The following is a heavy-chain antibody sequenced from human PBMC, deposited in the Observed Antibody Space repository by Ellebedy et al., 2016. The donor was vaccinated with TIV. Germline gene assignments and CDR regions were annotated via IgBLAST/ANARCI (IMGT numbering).Heavy chain of an antibody. CDR2: IFHTGNT. V-gene: IGHV4-34*01. Sequence: MPSETLSLTCAVSGGSFSEYYWSWIRQSPGKGLEWIGDIFHTGNTHYNPSLESRASISVDASKNQFTLKLTSASAADTAVYFCARGLRFRWAFDIWGQGTVVTVSS. CDR3: ARGLRFRWAFDI. CDR1: GGSFSEYY. J-gene: IGHJ3*02. D-gene: IGHD2-21*01.